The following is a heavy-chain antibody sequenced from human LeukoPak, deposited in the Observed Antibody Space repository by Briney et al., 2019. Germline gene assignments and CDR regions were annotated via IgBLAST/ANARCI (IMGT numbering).Heavy chain of an antibody. V-gene: IGHV3-66*01. D-gene: IGHD2-21*02. CDR3: ARGGGIAYCGGDCYLGLAFDI. J-gene: IGHJ3*02. Sequence: GGSLRLSCAASGFTVSSNYMSWVRQAPGKGLEWVSVIYSGGSTYYADSVKGRFTIYRDNSKNTLYLQMNSLRAEDTAVYYCARGGGIAYCGGDCYLGLAFDIWGQGTMVTVSS. CDR1: GFTVSSNY. CDR2: IYSGGST.